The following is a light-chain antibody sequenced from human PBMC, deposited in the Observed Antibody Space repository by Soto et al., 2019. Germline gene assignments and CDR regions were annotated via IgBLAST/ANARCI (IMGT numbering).Light chain of an antibody. CDR3: QAYDYSLTASV. J-gene: IGLJ3*02. Sequence: QSVLTQPPSVSGAPGQRVTISCTGTSSNIGAGYDVYWYQQLPGTAPKLLISGNNNRPSGVPDRFSGSRSGTAASLAITGLQAEDEADYYCQAYDYSLTASVFGGGTKVTVL. CDR2: GNN. V-gene: IGLV1-40*01. CDR1: SSNIGAGYD.